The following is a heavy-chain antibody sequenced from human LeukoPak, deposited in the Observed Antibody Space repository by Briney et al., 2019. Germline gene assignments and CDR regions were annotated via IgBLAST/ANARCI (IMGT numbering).Heavy chain of an antibody. CDR2: IYYSGST. Sequence: SETLSLTCTVSGGSISSYYWSWIRQPPGKGLEWIGHIYYSGSTNYNPSLKSRVTISVDTSKNQFSLKLSSVAAADTAVYYCARLDTAVNYWGQEPWSPSPQ. CDR3: ARLDTAVNY. D-gene: IGHD5-18*01. J-gene: IGHJ4*01. CDR1: GGSISSYY. V-gene: IGHV4-59*01.